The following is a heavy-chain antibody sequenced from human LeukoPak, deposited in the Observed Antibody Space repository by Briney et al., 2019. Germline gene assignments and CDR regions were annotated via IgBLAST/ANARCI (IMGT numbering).Heavy chain of an antibody. CDR1: GFTFSSYA. Sequence: QPGRSLRLSCAASGFTFSSYAMHWVRQAPGKGLEWVAVISYDGSNKYYADSVKGRFTISRDNSKNTLYLQMNSLRAEDTAVYYCAPRGRFGELYPVDYWGQGTLVTVSS. J-gene: IGHJ4*02. V-gene: IGHV3-30-3*01. CDR3: APRGRFGELYPVDY. CDR2: ISYDGSNK. D-gene: IGHD3-10*01.